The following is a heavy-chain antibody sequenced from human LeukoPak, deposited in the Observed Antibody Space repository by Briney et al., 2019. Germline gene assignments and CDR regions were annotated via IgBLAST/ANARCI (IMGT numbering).Heavy chain of an antibody. V-gene: IGHV4-31*03. J-gene: IGHJ2*01. CDR3: ARDGGRESGPSHWYLDL. D-gene: IGHD2-15*01. CDR2: IYYSGST. Sequence: PSETLSLTCTVSWGSISSGGYYWSWIRQHPGKGLEWIEYIYYSGSTYYNPSLKSRVTISVDTSKNQFSLKLSSVTAADTAVYYCARDGGRESGPSHWYLDLWGPRTLVTVSS. CDR1: WGSISSGGYY.